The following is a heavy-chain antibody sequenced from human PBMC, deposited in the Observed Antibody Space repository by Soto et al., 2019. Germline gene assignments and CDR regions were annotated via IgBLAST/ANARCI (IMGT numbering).Heavy chain of an antibody. CDR1: GYSFTSYW. V-gene: IGHV5-51*01. J-gene: IGHJ4*02. CDR2: IYPGDSDS. CDR3: ARQLERGYTGSYGY. Sequence: EVQLVQSGAEVKKTGESLKSSCKASGYSFTSYWIGWVRQMPGKGLEWMGIIYPGDSDSRYSPSFQGQVTISVDRSITTAYMQWSSLKASDTAMYYCARQLERGYTGSYGYWGQGTLVTVSS. D-gene: IGHD1-26*01.